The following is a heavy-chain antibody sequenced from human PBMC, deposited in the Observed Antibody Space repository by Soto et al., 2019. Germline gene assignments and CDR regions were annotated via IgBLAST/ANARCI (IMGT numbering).Heavy chain of an antibody. D-gene: IGHD6-25*01. J-gene: IGHJ4*02. V-gene: IGHV3-23*01. CDR3: AKFLAGYNYFDY. Sequence: GGSLRLSCAASGFTFGSYAMSWVRQAPGKGLEWVSAISGSGGSTYYADSVKGRFTISRDNSKNTLYLQMNSLRAEDTAVYYCAKFLAGYNYFDYWGQGTLVTVSS. CDR2: ISGSGGST. CDR1: GFTFGSYA.